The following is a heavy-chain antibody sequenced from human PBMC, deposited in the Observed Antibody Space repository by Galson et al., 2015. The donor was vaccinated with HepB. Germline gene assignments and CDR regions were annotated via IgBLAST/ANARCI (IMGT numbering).Heavy chain of an antibody. CDR2: ISSSGYYT. Sequence: SLRLSCAGSEFIFSDFTMNWVRQAPGKGLEWVSSISSSGYYTDYADPVKGRFTISRDNAKNSLFLQMNSLRADDTAVYYCARVLSTSWASGFDYWGQGTLVTVS. CDR1: EFIFSDFT. V-gene: IGHV3-21*01. D-gene: IGHD2-2*01. J-gene: IGHJ4*02. CDR3: ARVLSTSWASGFDY.